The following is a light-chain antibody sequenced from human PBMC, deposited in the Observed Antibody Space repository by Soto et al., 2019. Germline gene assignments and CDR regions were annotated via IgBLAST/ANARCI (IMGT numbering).Light chain of an antibody. CDR3: QQYNTWPFT. V-gene: IGKV3-15*01. CDR1: QSISSD. J-gene: IGKJ3*01. CDR2: ETS. Sequence: EIVMTQSPATLSVSPGKRVTLSCRASQSISSDLAWYQQNPGQAPRLLIYETSTRATGFPARFSGSGSGTAFTLTISSLQSEDCEVYYCQQYNTWPFTFGPGTKVDIK.